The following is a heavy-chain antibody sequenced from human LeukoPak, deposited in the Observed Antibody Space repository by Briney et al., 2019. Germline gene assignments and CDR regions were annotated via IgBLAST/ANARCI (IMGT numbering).Heavy chain of an antibody. CDR1: GDSVSSNSAA. V-gene: IGHV6-1*01. CDR2: AYYRSKWYY. D-gene: IGHD2-21*02. CDR3: ARDDGRGDDYLDD. Sequence: SQTLSLTFAISGDSVSSNSAAWNWIRQSPSRGLEWLGRAYYRSKWYYNYAVSVQSRITVNPDTSKNEFSLHLISATPEDTAVYYCARDDGRGDDYLDDWGQGSLVIVSS. J-gene: IGHJ4*02.